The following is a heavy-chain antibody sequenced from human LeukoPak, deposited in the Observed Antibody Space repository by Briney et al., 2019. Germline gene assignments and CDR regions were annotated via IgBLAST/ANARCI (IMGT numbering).Heavy chain of an antibody. CDR1: GFTVSSNY. D-gene: IGHD2-15*01. CDR3: ARVMDDCSGGSCYGNDAFDI. Sequence: GGSLRLSCAASGFTVSSNYMSWVRQAPGKGLEWVSVIYSGGSTYYAGSVKGRFTISRDNSKNTLYLQMNSLRAEDTAVYYCARVMDDCSGGSCYGNDAFDIWGQGTMVTVSS. V-gene: IGHV3-66*01. J-gene: IGHJ3*02. CDR2: IYSGGST.